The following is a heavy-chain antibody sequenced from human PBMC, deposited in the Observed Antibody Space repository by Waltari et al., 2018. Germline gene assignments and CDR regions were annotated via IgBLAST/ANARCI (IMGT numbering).Heavy chain of an antibody. CDR1: GFTFSSHA. J-gene: IGHJ4*02. CDR3: AKAGSGSYYNGPYFDY. V-gene: IGHV3-23*01. CDR2: ISGSGGST. D-gene: IGHD3-10*01. Sequence: EVQLLESGGGLVQPGGSLRLSCAASGFTFSSHAMSWVRPAPGKGLEWVSAISGSGGSTYYADSVKGRFTISRDNSKNTLYLQMNSLRAEDTAVYYCAKAGSGSYYNGPYFDYWGQGTLVTVSS.